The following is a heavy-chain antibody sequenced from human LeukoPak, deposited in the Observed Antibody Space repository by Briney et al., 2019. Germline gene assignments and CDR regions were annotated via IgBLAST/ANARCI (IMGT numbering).Heavy chain of an antibody. CDR3: AKTGPSVVVAATDSRYYMDV. D-gene: IGHD2-15*01. Sequence: GGSLRLSCAASGFTFTSYGMSWVRQAPGKGLEWVSGISGSGGNTYYADSVKGRFTISRDNSKNTLYLQMNSLRAEDTAVYYCAKTGPSVVVAATDSRYYMDVWGKGTTVTISS. V-gene: IGHV3-23*01. CDR1: GFTFTSYG. CDR2: ISGSGGNT. J-gene: IGHJ6*03.